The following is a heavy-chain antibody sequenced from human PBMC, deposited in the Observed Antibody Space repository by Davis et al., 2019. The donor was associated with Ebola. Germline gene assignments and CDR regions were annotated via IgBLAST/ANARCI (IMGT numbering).Heavy chain of an antibody. CDR1: GFTFSSYG. CDR2: ISSSSSYI. Sequence: GGSLRLSCAASGFTFSSYGMNWVRQAPGKGLEWVSSISSSSSYIYYADSVKGRFTISRDNAKNSLYLQMNSLRDEDTAVYYCARDRNTYYYYGMDVWGQGTTVTVSS. CDR3: ARDRNTYYYYGMDV. V-gene: IGHV3-21*01. D-gene: IGHD1-14*01. J-gene: IGHJ6*02.